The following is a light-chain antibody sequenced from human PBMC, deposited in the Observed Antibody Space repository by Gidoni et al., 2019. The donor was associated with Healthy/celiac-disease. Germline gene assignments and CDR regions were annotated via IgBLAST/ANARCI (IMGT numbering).Light chain of an antibody. CDR3: QSYDSSLSGSV. CDR1: RSNIGAGYD. J-gene: IGLJ2*01. Sequence: QSVLTQPPSVSAAPGQRVTLSCTGSRSNIGAGYDVHWYPQLPGTAPKLLIYGNSNRPSGVPDRFSGSKSGTSASLAITGLQAEDEADYYCQSYDSSLSGSVFGGGTKLTVL. CDR2: GNS. V-gene: IGLV1-40*01.